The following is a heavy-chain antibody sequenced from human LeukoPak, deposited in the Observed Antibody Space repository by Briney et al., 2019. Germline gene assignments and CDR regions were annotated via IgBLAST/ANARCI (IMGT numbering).Heavy chain of an antibody. CDR3: ARGGSYLSAFDI. Sequence: GSLRLSCAASGFTFSSYGMHWVRQAPGRGLEWVAFIRHDGSNKYYADFVKGRFTISRDNSKNTLYLQMNSLGAEDTAVYYCARGGSYLSAFDIWGQGTMVTVSS. D-gene: IGHD1-26*01. CDR2: IRHDGSNK. CDR1: GFTFSSYG. V-gene: IGHV3-30*02. J-gene: IGHJ3*02.